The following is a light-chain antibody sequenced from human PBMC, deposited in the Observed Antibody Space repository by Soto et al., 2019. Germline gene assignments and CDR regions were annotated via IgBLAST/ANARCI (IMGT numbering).Light chain of an antibody. Sequence: NFMLTQPHSVSESPGKTVIISCTRSSGGIASNPVQWYQQRPGSAPSTVIYEDNQRPSGVPDRFSGSTDGSSNSASLTISGLQTEDEADYYCQSYDSNTVVFGGGTKLTVL. J-gene: IGLJ2*01. V-gene: IGLV6-57*04. CDR3: QSYDSNTVV. CDR2: EDN. CDR1: SGGIASNP.